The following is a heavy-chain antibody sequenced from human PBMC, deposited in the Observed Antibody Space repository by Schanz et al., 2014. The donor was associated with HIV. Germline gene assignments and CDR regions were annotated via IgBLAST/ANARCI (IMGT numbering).Heavy chain of an antibody. J-gene: IGHJ6*02. CDR1: GFTFRSYG. CDR3: VRDLEPANFGGCYHRRVMDF. D-gene: IGHD3-3*01. V-gene: IGHV3-33*08. Sequence: QVQLVESGGGVVQPGGSLRLSCAASGFTFRSYGMHWVRQAPGKGLECVATMWYGGRNEHYVDSVKGRFTISRDNSKNSLNLQKNSLRALDPGVYFCVRDLEPANFGGCYHRRVMDFWGQGTPVTVSS. CDR2: MWYGGRNE.